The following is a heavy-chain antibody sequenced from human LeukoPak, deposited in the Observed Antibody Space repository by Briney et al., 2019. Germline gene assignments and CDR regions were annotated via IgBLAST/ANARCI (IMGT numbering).Heavy chain of an antibody. CDR1: GFTFSSYA. D-gene: IGHD3-10*01. Sequence: GGSLRLSCAASGFTFSSYAMSWVRQAPGKGLEWVSAISGSGGSTYYADSVKGRFTISRDNAKNSLYLQMNSLRAEDTAVYYCARDHEGNFDYWGQGTLVTVSS. CDR3: ARDHEGNFDY. CDR2: ISGSGGST. J-gene: IGHJ4*02. V-gene: IGHV3-23*01.